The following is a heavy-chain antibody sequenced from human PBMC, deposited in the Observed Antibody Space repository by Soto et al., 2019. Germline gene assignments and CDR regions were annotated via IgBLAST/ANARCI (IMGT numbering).Heavy chain of an antibody. CDR1: GFTFSNYW. CDR2: IKQDGSEK. J-gene: IGHJ4*02. V-gene: IGHV3-7*01. CDR3: ARGDRDYSYPAY. D-gene: IGHD5-18*01. Sequence: LPLSCAASGFTFSNYWMSWVRQAPGKGLEWVANIKQDGSEKYYVDSVEGRFTISRDNAENSLYLQMNSLRAEDTAVYYCARGDRDYSYPAYWGQGPLATVSS.